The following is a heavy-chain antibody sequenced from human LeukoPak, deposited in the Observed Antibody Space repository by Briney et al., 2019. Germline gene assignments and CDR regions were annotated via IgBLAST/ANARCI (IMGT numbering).Heavy chain of an antibody. V-gene: IGHV3-48*03. D-gene: IGHD3-10*02. CDR1: GFTFSSYS. CDR3: AELGITMIGGV. J-gene: IGHJ6*04. CDR2: ISSSGSTI. Sequence: GGSLRLSCAASGFTFSSYSMNWVRQAPGKGLGWVSYISSSGSTIYYADSVKGRFTISRDNAKNSLYLQMNSLRAEDTAVYYCAELGITMIGGVWGKGTTVTISS.